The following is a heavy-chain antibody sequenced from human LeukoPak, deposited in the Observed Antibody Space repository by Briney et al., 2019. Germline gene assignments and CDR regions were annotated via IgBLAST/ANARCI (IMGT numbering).Heavy chain of an antibody. Sequence: GGSLRLSCAASGLTVSGNYMSWVRQAPGKGLEWVAVISYDGSNKYYADSVKGRFTISRDNSKNTLYLQMNSLRAEDTAVYYCAKGGGRFGDLLSSIDYWGQGTLVTVSS. V-gene: IGHV3-30*18. CDR2: ISYDGSNK. CDR3: AKGGGRFGDLLSSIDY. CDR1: GLTVSGNY. D-gene: IGHD3-10*01. J-gene: IGHJ4*02.